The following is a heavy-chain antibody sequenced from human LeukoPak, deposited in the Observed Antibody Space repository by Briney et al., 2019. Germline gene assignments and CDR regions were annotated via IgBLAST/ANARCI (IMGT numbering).Heavy chain of an antibody. D-gene: IGHD3-3*01. J-gene: IGHJ6*02. Sequence: ASVKVSCKASGGTFSSYAISWVRQAPGQGLEWMGGIIPIFGTANYAQKFQGRVTITADESTSTAYMELSSLRSEDTAAYYCARSRVTIFGVVIIYGMDVWGQGTTVTVSS. CDR3: ARSRVTIFGVVIIYGMDV. CDR1: GGTFSSYA. CDR2: IIPIFGTA. V-gene: IGHV1-69*13.